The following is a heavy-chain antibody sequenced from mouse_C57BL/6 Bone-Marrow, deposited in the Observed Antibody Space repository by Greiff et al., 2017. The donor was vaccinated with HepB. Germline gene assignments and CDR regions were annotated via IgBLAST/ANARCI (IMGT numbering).Heavy chain of an antibody. Sequence: QVQLQQPGAELVKPGASVKMSCKASGYTFTSYWITWVKQRPGQGLEWIGDIYPGSGSTNYNEKFKSKATLTVDTSSSTAYMQLSSLTSEDSAVYYFARTPDYYGSSYEAMDYWGQGTSVTVSS. CDR2: IYPGSGST. D-gene: IGHD1-1*01. CDR1: GYTFTSYW. CDR3: ARTPDYYGSSYEAMDY. V-gene: IGHV1-55*01. J-gene: IGHJ4*01.